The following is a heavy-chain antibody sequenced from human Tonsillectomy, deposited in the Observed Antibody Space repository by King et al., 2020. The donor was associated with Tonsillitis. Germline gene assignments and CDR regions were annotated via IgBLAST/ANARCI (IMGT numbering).Heavy chain of an antibody. D-gene: IGHD3-9*01. CDR3: ATSYYDILTGYYPY. Sequence: VQLQESGPGLVKPSETLSLTCTVSGGSISSYYWSWIRQPPGKGLEWIGYIYYSGSTNYNPSLKSRVTISVDTSKNQFSLKLSSVTAADTAVYYCATSYYDILTGYYPYWGQGTLVTVSS. V-gene: IGHV4-59*08. J-gene: IGHJ4*02. CDR1: GGSISSYY. CDR2: IYYSGST.